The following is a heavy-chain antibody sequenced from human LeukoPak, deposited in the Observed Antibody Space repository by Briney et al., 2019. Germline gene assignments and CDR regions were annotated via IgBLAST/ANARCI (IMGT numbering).Heavy chain of an antibody. CDR1: GFTFRDYW. D-gene: IGHD2-15*01. J-gene: IGHJ4*02. Sequence: PGGSLRLSCAASGFTFRDYWMHWVRQVPGKGLLWVPHINSDGSITDYADSVKGRFTISRDNARSTLSLQMDSLRVEDTAVYYCARNPSGDYDYWGQGALVTVSS. CDR3: ARNPSGDYDY. V-gene: IGHV3-74*01. CDR2: INSDGSIT.